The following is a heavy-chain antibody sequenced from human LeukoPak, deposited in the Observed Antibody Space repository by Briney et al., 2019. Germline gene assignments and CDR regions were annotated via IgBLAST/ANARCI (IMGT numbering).Heavy chain of an antibody. J-gene: IGHJ4*02. CDR3: AKDSGAVAGTLDY. D-gene: IGHD6-19*01. CDR1: GFTFSSYS. Sequence: GGSLRLSCAASGFTFSSYSMNWVRQAPGKGLEWVSSISSSSSYIYYADSVKGRFTISRDNSKNTLYLQMNSLRAEDTAVYYCAKDSGAVAGTLDYWGQGTLVTVSS. V-gene: IGHV3-21*04. CDR2: ISSSSSYI.